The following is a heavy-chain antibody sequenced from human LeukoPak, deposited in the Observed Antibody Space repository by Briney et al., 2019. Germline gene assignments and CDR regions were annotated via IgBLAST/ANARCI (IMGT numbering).Heavy chain of an antibody. J-gene: IGHJ4*02. CDR1: GCTFSDYW. CDR3: ARDDGPTRGSDY. Sequence: PGGSLTLPCAASGCTFSDYWMTWVRQAPGKGLEWVANIKQVGSDEYHLDSVKGRFTISRDNAKNSVYLQMNSLRAEDTAVFYCARDDGPTRGSDYWGQGTLVTVSS. V-gene: IGHV3-7*01. D-gene: IGHD3-16*01. CDR2: IKQVGSDE.